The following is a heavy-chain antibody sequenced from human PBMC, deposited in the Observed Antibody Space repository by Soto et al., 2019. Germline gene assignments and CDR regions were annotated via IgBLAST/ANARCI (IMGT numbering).Heavy chain of an antibody. D-gene: IGHD1-1*01. J-gene: IGHJ3*02. Sequence: QVQLQQWGAGLLKPSETLSLTCAVFGGSVNSGNYYWSWIRQPPGKGLEWIGEMSHSGGTHFNPSLKSRVTISVDTSKNQLALKMGSVTAADTALYYCARVERGTATTVVDAFDIWGPGTMVTVSS. CDR1: GGSVNSGNYY. CDR2: MSHSGGT. V-gene: IGHV4-34*01. CDR3: ARVERGTATTVVDAFDI.